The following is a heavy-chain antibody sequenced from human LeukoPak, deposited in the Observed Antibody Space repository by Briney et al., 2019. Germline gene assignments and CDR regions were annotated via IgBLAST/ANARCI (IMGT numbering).Heavy chain of an antibody. CDR3: ARGIALTMIIDY. Sequence: GGSLRLSCAASGFTFSSYAMSWVRQAPGKGLEWVSAISGSGGSTYYADSVKGRFTISRENAKNSLYLQMNSLRAGDTAVYYCARGIALTMIIDYWGQGTLVTVSS. J-gene: IGHJ4*02. D-gene: IGHD3-22*01. CDR1: GFTFSSYA. V-gene: IGHV3-23*01. CDR2: ISGSGGST.